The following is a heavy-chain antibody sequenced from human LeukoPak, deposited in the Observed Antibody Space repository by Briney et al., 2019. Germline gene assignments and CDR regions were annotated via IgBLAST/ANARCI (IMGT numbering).Heavy chain of an antibody. J-gene: IGHJ4*02. CDR1: GDSITSRS. Sequence: SETLSLTCTVSGDSITSRSWSWIRLPPGKGLEWIGYIHSSGSTSYSPSLESRVTITRDTSKNQFSLKMTAVTAADTAVYYCAVSGYGSTDSWGQGTLVTVSS. CDR2: IHSSGST. V-gene: IGHV4-59*03. CDR3: AVSGYGSTDS. D-gene: IGHD3-10*01.